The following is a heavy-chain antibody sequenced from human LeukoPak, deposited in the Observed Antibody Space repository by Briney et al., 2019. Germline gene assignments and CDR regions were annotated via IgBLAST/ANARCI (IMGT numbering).Heavy chain of an antibody. V-gene: IGHV4-4*07. CDR1: GASISSQY. CDR2: IYSTGST. CDR3: ATDMAAMAGSSTCDY. Sequence: SETLSLTCTVSGASISSQYWSWVRRAAGSGLEWIGRIYSTGSTNYNPSLKSRVTMSVDTSKNQFYLRLSSVTAADTAVYYCATDMAAMAGSSTCDYWGQGILVMVSS. D-gene: IGHD5-18*01. J-gene: IGHJ4*02.